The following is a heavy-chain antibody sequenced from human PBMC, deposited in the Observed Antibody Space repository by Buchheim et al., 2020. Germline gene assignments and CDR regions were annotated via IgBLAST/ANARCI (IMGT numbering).Heavy chain of an antibody. J-gene: IGHJ4*02. CDR2: TYYSGGT. CDR1: GGSISSYY. Sequence: QVQLQESGPGLVKPSETLSLTCTVSGGSISSYYWSWIRQPPGEGLDWIGYTYYSGGTNYNASLKSRVTISVDTSKNPFSLKRSSVTAADTAVYYCARAVAGNYFDYWGQGTL. D-gene: IGHD6-19*01. V-gene: IGHV4-59*01. CDR3: ARAVAGNYFDY.